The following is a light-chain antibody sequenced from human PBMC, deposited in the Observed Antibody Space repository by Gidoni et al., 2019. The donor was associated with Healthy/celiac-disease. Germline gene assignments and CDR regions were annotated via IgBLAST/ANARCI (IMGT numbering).Light chain of an antibody. J-gene: IGKJ2*01. CDR2: AAA. CDR3: EPSYSTPYT. CDR1: QSISSY. V-gene: IGKV1-39*01. Sequence: DIQMTQSPSSLSASVGDRVTITCRASQSISSYLNWYQQKPGKAPKLLIYAAAGLQSGVPSMFSGSGSGTDFTLTISSLQPEDFATYYCEPSYSTPYTFGQGTKLEIK.